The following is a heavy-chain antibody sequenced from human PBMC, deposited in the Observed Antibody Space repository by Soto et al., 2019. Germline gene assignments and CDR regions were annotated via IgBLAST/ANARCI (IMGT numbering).Heavy chain of an antibody. CDR2: ISSSGSTI. CDR3: ARDRRQYYYDSSGPERTYYYCAVDV. J-gene: IGHJ6*02. CDR1: GFTFSSYE. Sequence: PGGSLRVSCAASGFTFSSYEMNWGRQAPGKGLEWVSYISSSGSTIYYADSVKGRFTISRDNAKNSLYLQMNSLRAEDTAVYYCARDRRQYYYDSSGPERTYYYCAVDVWGQGTTVTVSS. D-gene: IGHD3-22*01. V-gene: IGHV3-48*03.